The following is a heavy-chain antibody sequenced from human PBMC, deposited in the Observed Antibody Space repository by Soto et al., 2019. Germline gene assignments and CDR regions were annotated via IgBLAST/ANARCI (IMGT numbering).Heavy chain of an antibody. CDR2: INWDGGST. V-gene: IGHV3-20*04. CDR3: ARDRVVLVPAARMDV. CDR1: GFTFGDYG. Sequence: EVQLVESGGGVVRPGGSLRLSCAASGFTFGDYGMSWVRQAPGKGLEWVSGINWDGGSTGYADSVKGRFTISRDNAKNSLFLQMKSLRAEDTALYYCARDRVVLVPAARMDVWGQGTTVTVSS. J-gene: IGHJ6*02. D-gene: IGHD2-2*01.